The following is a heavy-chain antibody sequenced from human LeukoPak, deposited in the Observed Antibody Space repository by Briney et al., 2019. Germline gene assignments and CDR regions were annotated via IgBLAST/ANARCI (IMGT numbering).Heavy chain of an antibody. CDR3: ARGWVAVAGN. CDR2: INHSGST. CDR1: GGSFSGYY. V-gene: IGHV4-34*01. Sequence: SQTLSLTCAVYGGSFSGYYWSWIRQPPGKGLEWIGEINHSGSTNYNPSLKSRVTISVDMSKNQFSLKLSSVTAADTAVYYCARGWVAVAGNWGQGTLVTVSS. J-gene: IGHJ4*02. D-gene: IGHD6-19*01.